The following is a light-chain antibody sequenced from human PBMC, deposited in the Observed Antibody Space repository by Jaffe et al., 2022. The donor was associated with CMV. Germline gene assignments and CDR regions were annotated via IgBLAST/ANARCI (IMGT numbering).Light chain of an antibody. J-gene: IGKJ3*01. CDR1: QSVSSND. V-gene: IGKV3-20*01. CDR3: QHSGSSPLFN. Sequence: EIVLTQSPGTLSLSPGERATLSCRASQSVSSNDLAWYQQKPGQAPRLLIYGASSRATGIPDRFSGSGSGTDFTLTISRLEPEDFAVYYCQHSGSSPLFNFGPGTKVDIK. CDR2: GAS.